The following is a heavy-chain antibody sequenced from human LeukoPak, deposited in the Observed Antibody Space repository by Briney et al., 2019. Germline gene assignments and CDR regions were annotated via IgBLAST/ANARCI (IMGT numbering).Heavy chain of an antibody. Sequence: GGSLRLSCAASGFTFSIYSMNWVRQAPGKGLEWVANINQDGSDKYYVDSVRGRFTISRDNAKNSLYLQVNSLRAEDTAVYYCARDRYSSGWYGDFDCWGQGTLVTVSS. CDR3: ARDRYSSGWYGDFDC. D-gene: IGHD6-19*01. CDR1: GFTFSIYS. J-gene: IGHJ4*02. V-gene: IGHV3-7*01. CDR2: INQDGSDK.